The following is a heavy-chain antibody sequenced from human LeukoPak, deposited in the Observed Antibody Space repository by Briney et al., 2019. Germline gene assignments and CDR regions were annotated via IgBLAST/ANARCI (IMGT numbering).Heavy chain of an antibody. CDR2: ISSSGST. J-gene: IGHJ2*01. CDR1: GDSISSGDYY. CDR3: ARALDSSEYRQGWYFDL. D-gene: IGHD3-22*01. V-gene: IGHV4-61*02. Sequence: SETLSLTCTVSGDSISSGDYYWSWIRQPAGKGLEWIGRISSSGSTNYNPSLKSRVTISVDTSKNQFSLKLSSVTAADTAVYYCARALDSSEYRQGWYFDLWGRGTLVTVSS.